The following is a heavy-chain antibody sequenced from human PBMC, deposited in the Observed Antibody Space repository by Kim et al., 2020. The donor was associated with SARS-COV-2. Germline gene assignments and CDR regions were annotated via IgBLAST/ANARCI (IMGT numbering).Heavy chain of an antibody. CDR2: IFHSGST. CDR3: ARSSYSCSIQFFDWFFDL. D-gene: IGHD3-9*01. CDR1: GYSISRGYY. V-gene: IGHV4-38-2*02. Sequence: SETLSLTCTVSGYSISRGYYWGWIRQPPGKGLEWIGSIFHSGSTYYNPSLKSRVTISVDTSKNQFSLKLSSVTAADTAVYFCARSSYSCSIQFFDWFFDLWGRGTLVTVSS. J-gene: IGHJ4*02.